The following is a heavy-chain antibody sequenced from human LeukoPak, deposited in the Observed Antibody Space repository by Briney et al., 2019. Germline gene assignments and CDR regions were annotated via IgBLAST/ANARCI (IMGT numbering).Heavy chain of an antibody. CDR3: AKGGLVGAGYYYGMDV. Sequence: PGGSLRLSCAASGFTYSSYGMHWVRQAPGKGLEWVAVISYDGSNKYYADSVKGRFTISRDNSKNTLYLQMNSLRAEDTAVYYCAKGGLVGAGYYYGMDVWGQGTTVTVSS. CDR1: GFTYSSYG. V-gene: IGHV3-30*18. CDR2: ISYDGSNK. J-gene: IGHJ6*02. D-gene: IGHD3-10*01.